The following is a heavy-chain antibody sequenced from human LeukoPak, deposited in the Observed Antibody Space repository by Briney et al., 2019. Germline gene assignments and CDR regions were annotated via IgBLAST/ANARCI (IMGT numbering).Heavy chain of an antibody. V-gene: IGHV4-59*01. Sequence: SETLSLTCTVSGGSLSSNYWSWIRQPPGKGLEWIGNIYDTGTTNYNPSLKSRVTISVDTSKTQVSLKLSSVTAADTALYYCARERDYFDPWGQGTLVTVSS. CDR2: IYDTGTT. J-gene: IGHJ5*02. CDR3: ARERDYFDP. D-gene: IGHD4-11*01. CDR1: GGSLSSNY.